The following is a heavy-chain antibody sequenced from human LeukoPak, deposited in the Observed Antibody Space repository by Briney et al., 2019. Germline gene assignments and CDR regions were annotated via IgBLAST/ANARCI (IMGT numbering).Heavy chain of an antibody. V-gene: IGHV3-23*01. Sequence: GGSLRLSCAASGFTFSNYGMSWVRQAPGKGLEWVSIISISGDSTSYADSVKGRFTIFRDNSKSTLYLQMNSLRAEDTAVYYCAKVANRGWGDAFDIWGQGTMVTVSS. J-gene: IGHJ3*02. D-gene: IGHD3-10*01. CDR1: GFTFSNYG. CDR2: ISISGDST. CDR3: AKVANRGWGDAFDI.